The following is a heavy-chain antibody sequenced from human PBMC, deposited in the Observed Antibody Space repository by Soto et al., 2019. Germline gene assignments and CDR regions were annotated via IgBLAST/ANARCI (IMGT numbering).Heavy chain of an antibody. CDR1: GFTFSSYA. CDR3: AKGGDEVVATHKDAFDV. D-gene: IGHD2-15*01. CDR2: ISGSGGST. J-gene: IGHJ3*01. V-gene: IGHV3-23*01. Sequence: EVQLLESGGGLVQPGGSLRLSCAASGFTFSSYAMSWVRQAPGKGLEWVSAISGSGGSTYYADSVKGRFTISRDNSKNTLYLQMNSLRAEDPAVYYCAKGGDEVVATHKDAFDVWGQGTMVTVSS.